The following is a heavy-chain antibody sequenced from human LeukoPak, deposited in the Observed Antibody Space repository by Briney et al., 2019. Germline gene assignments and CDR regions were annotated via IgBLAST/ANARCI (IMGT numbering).Heavy chain of an antibody. V-gene: IGHV4-30-2*01. CDR3: AAWANYYYYGMDV. Sequence: SETLSLTCAVSGGSISSGGYSWSWIRQPPGKGLEWIGYIYHSGSTYYNPSLKSRVTISVDRSKNQSSLKLSSVTAADTAVYYCAAWANYYYYGMDVWGQGTTVTVSS. CDR1: GGSISSGGYS. D-gene: IGHD7-27*01. CDR2: IYHSGST. J-gene: IGHJ6*02.